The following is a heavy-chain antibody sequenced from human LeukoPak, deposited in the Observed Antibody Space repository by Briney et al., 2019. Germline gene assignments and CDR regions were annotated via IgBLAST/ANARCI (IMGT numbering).Heavy chain of an antibody. CDR2: MNPNSGNT. Sequence: ASVKVSCKASGYTFTSYDINWVRHATGQGLEWMGWMNPNSGNTGYAQKFQGRVTMTRNTSISTAYMELSSLRSEDTAVYYCARVHYDSSGYYSGIDYWGQGTLVNVSS. D-gene: IGHD3-22*01. CDR1: GYTFTSYD. CDR3: ARVHYDSSGYYSGIDY. V-gene: IGHV1-8*01. J-gene: IGHJ4*02.